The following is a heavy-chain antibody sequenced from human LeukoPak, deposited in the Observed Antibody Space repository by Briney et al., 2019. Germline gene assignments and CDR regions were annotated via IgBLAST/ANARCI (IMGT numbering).Heavy chain of an antibody. J-gene: IGHJ6*02. CDR2: TSANNGNT. D-gene: IGHD3-9*01. CDR3: PRTTYDILTGSIGNYYGMDV. V-gene: IGHV1-18*01. CDR1: GYSFTSYG. Sequence: GASVKVSCKASGYSFTSYGIRRVRQAPAQGLEWLGWTSANNGNTTYAQKLQSRVTMTTDTSTSTAYMELRSLRSDDTFMFFKPRTTYDILTGSIGNYYGMDVWGQGTTVTVSS.